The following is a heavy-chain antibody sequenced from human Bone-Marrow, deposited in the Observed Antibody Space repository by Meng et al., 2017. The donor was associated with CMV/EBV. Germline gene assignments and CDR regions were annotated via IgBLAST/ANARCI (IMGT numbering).Heavy chain of an antibody. CDR2: ISYDGSNK. CDR3: ARGPGADCSSTSCSQKHFDY. D-gene: IGHD2-2*01. CDR1: GFTFSSYA. Sequence: GESLKISCAASGFTFSSYAMSWVRQAPGKGLEWVAVISYDGSNKYYADSVKGRFTISRDNSKNTLYLQMNSLRAEDTAVYYCARGPGADCSSTSCSQKHFDYWGQGTLVTVSS. J-gene: IGHJ4*02. V-gene: IGHV3-30-3*01.